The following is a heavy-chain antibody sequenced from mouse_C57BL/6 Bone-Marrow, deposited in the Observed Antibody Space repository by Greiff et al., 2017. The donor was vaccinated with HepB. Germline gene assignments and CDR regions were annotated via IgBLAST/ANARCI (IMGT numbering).Heavy chain of an antibody. CDR2: INPYNGGT. J-gene: IGHJ4*01. D-gene: IGHD3-2*02. Sequence: EVQLVESGPVLVKPGASVKMSCKASGYTFTDYYMNWVKQSHGKSLEWIGVINPYNGGTSYNQKFKGKATLTVDKSSSTAYMELNSLTSEDSAVYYCARQGSSGYYAMDYWGQGTSVTVSS. CDR1: GYTFTDYY. V-gene: IGHV1-19*01. CDR3: ARQGSSGYYAMDY.